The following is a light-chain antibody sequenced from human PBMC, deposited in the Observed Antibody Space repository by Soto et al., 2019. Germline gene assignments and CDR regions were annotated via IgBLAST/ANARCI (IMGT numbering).Light chain of an antibody. Sequence: EVVMTQSPATLSSSPGERDTLSCRASQSVSNNLAWYQQKPGQAPRLLIYGASSRATGIPDRFSGSGSGTDFTLTISRLEPEAFAVYYCQQYGSSPPWTFGQGTKVDIK. J-gene: IGKJ1*01. CDR1: QSVSNN. V-gene: IGKV3-20*01. CDR2: GAS. CDR3: QQYGSSPPWT.